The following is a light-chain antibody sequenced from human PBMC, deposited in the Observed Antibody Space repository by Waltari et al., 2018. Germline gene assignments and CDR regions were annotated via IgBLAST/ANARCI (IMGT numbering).Light chain of an antibody. CDR3: SSFAGSSQML. CDR2: EVS. J-gene: IGLJ2*01. V-gene: IGLV2-8*01. CDR1: SSDVRGFDY. Sequence: QSALTQPPSASGSPGQSVPISCTGTSSDVRGFDYVSWYQQHPGKVPRLMIYEVSKRPSGVPDRFSGSKSGNTASLTVSGLQVEDEADYYCSSFAGSSQMLFGGGTKLTVL.